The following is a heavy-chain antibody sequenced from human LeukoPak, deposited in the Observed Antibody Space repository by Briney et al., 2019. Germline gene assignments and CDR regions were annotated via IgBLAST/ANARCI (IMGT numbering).Heavy chain of an antibody. CDR2: IYYSGST. CDR3: AKGTLWFGELSPSFDY. CDR1: GGSISSGGYY. J-gene: IGHJ4*02. V-gene: IGHV4-31*03. D-gene: IGHD3-10*01. Sequence: SQTLSLTCTVSGGSISSGGYYWSWIRQHPGKGLEWIGYIYYSGSTYYNPSLKSRATISVDTSKNQFSLKLSSVTAADTAVYYCAKGTLWFGELSPSFDYWGQGTLVTVSS.